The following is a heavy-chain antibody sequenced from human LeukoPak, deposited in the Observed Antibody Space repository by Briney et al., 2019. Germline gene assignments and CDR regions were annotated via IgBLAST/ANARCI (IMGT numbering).Heavy chain of an antibody. CDR2: IKQDGSEK. V-gene: IGHV3-7*01. J-gene: IGHJ5*02. D-gene: IGHD4-17*01. CDR3: ARENFYGEEDWFDP. CDR1: GFTFSSYW. Sequence: GGSLRLXCAASGFTFSSYWMSWVRQAPGKGLEWVANIKQDGSEKYYVDSGKGRFTISRDNAKNSLYLQMNSLRAEDTAVYYCARENFYGEEDWFDPWGQGTLVTVSS.